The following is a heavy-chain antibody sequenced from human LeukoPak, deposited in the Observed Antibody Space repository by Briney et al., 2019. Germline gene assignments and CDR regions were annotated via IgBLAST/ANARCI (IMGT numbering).Heavy chain of an antibody. V-gene: IGHV4-59*08. CDR1: GGSISSYY. J-gene: IGHJ3*02. Sequence: SETLCLTCTVSGGSISSYYWSWIRQPPGKELEWIGHISYSGSTNYNPSLKSRVTISVDTSKNQFSLNLSSVTAADTAVYYCARPSRTGSGWDAFDIWGQGTMVTVSS. D-gene: IGHD3-22*01. CDR3: ARPSRTGSGWDAFDI. CDR2: ISYSGST.